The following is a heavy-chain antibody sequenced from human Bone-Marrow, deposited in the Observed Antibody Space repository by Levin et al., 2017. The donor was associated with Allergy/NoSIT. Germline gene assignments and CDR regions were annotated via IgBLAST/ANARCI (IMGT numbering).Heavy chain of an antibody. Sequence: LSLTCAASGFAFSTYWMHWVRPVPGKGLEWVSHINGDGSSTSYADSVKGRFTISRDNAKNTLYLQMNSLRAEDTALYYCARDRNYAPFDPWGQGTLVTVSS. CDR1: GFAFSTYW. D-gene: IGHD2-2*01. V-gene: IGHV3-74*01. CDR3: ARDRNYAPFDP. J-gene: IGHJ5*02. CDR2: INGDGSST.